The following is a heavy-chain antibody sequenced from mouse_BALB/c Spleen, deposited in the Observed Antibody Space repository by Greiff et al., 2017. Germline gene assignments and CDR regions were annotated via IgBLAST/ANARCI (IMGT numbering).Heavy chain of an antibody. V-gene: IGHV5-6-3*01. D-gene: IGHD1-1*01. CDR2: INSNGGST. CDR1: GFTFSSYG. J-gene: IGHJ2*01. Sequence: EVKLMESGGGLVQPGGSLKLSCAASGFTFSSYGMSWVRQTPDKRLELVATINSNGGSTYYPDSVKGRFTISRDNAKNTLYLQMSSLKSEDTAMYYCARDDYYGSSYFDYWGQGTTLTVSS. CDR3: ARDDYYGSSYFDY.